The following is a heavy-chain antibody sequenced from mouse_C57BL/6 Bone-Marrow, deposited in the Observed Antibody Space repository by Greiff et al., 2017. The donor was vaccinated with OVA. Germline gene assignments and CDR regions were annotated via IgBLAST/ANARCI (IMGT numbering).Heavy chain of an antibody. CDR3: ARFHYYGSSYFDY. CDR1: GYAFTNYL. D-gene: IGHD1-1*01. CDR2: INPGSGGT. V-gene: IGHV1-54*01. Sequence: QVQLQQSGAELVRPGTSVKVSCKASGYAFTNYLIEWVKQRPGQGLEWIGVINPGSGGTNYNEKFKGKATLTADKSSSTAYMQLSSLTSEYSAVYFCARFHYYGSSYFDYWGQGTTLTVSS. J-gene: IGHJ2*01.